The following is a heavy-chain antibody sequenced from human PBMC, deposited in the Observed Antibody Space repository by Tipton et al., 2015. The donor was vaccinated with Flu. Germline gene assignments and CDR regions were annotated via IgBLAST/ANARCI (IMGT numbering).Heavy chain of an antibody. D-gene: IGHD4-11*01. CDR1: GFTFSSYA. CDR3: VKDRMTSDDAFDI. CDR2: ISNNGGNT. J-gene: IGHJ3*02. V-gene: IGHV3-64D*06. Sequence: SLRLSCSASGFTFSSYAMHWVRQAPGKGLEYVSAISNNGGNTYYADSVKGRFTISRDNSKNTLYLQMSSLRAEDTAVYYCVKDRMTSDDAFDIWGQGTMVTVSS.